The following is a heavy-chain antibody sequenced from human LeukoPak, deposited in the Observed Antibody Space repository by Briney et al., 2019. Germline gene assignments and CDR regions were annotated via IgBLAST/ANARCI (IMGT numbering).Heavy chain of an antibody. Sequence: GGSLRLSCAASGFTFSSYAMSWVRQAPGKGLEWVSAISGSGGSTYYADSVKGRFTISRDNSKNTLYLQMNSLRAEDTAVYYYAKDRLWLVEFDYWGQGTLVTVSS. CDR3: AKDRLWLVEFDY. D-gene: IGHD6-19*01. CDR1: GFTFSSYA. CDR2: ISGSGGST. V-gene: IGHV3-23*01. J-gene: IGHJ4*02.